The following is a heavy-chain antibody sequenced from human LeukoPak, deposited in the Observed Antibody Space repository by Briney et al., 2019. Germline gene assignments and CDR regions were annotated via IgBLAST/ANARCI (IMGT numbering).Heavy chain of an antibody. CDR3: ARADYYDSSGPPPFDY. CDR1: GYTFTSYD. J-gene: IGHJ4*02. V-gene: IGHV1-8*01. Sequence: GASVKVSCKASGYTFTSYDINWVRQATGQGLEWMGWMNPNSGNTGYAQKLQGRVTMTRNTSISTAYMELSRLRSEDTAVYYCARADYYDSSGPPPFDYWGQGTLVTVSS. CDR2: MNPNSGNT. D-gene: IGHD3-22*01.